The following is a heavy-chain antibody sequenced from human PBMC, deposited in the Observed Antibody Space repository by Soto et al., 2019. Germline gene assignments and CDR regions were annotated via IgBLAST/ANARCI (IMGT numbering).Heavy chain of an antibody. CDR2: IRWNSGSI. V-gene: IGHV3-9*01. D-gene: IGHD6-25*01. CDR1: GFTFDDYA. CDR3: AKDIKHGGSYGMDV. J-gene: IGHJ6*02. Sequence: EVQLVESGGGLVQPGRSLRLSCAASGFTFDDYAMHWVRQAPGKGLEWVSGIRWNSGSIGYADSVKGRFTISRDNAKNSLYLQMNSLRAADTALYYCAKDIKHGGSYGMDVWGQGTTVTVSS.